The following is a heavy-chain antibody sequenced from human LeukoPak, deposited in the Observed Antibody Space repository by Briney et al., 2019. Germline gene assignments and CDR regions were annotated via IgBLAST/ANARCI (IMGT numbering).Heavy chain of an antibody. D-gene: IGHD3-16*01. Sequence: SETLSLTCAVSGGSIHSTNWWSWVRQPPGKGLEWIGQIYHSGRTSYNPSLKSRVTISVDTSKNQFSLNLTSVTAADTAVYFCARTDIISFGGAIDYWGQGTLVTVSS. J-gene: IGHJ4*02. V-gene: IGHV4-4*02. CDR2: IYHSGRT. CDR1: GGSIHSTNW. CDR3: ARTDIISFGGAIDY.